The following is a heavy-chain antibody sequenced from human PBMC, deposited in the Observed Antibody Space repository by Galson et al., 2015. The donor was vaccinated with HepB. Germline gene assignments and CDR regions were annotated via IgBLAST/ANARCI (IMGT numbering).Heavy chain of an antibody. CDR3: ARGSFYDSSGYGYLIGAFDI. CDR1: GGSINNYY. Sequence: SETLSLTCTVSGGSINNYYWNWIRQPPGKGLEWIGYIYYSGSTKYKPSLKSRVSISVDTSKNQFSLKLSSVTAADTAVYYCARGSFYDSSGYGYLIGAFDIWGQGTMVTVSS. D-gene: IGHD3-22*01. V-gene: IGHV4-59*01. J-gene: IGHJ3*02. CDR2: IYYSGST.